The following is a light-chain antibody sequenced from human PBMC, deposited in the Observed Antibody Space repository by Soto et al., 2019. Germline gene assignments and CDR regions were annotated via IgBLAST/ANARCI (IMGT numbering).Light chain of an antibody. V-gene: IGKV3-11*01. J-gene: IGKJ4*01. Sequence: EIVLTQSPATLSLSPGERATLSCRASQSVSSYLAWYQQKPGQAPRLLIYDASNRATGIPARFSGSGSGTDFTRTISSLEPEDFAVYYCQQRSNWPRGLTFGGGIKVEIK. CDR1: QSVSSY. CDR3: QQRSNWPRGLT. CDR2: DAS.